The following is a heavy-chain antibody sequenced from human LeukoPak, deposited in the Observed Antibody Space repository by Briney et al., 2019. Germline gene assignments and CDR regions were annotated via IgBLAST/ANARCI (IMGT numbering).Heavy chain of an antibody. Sequence: PGRSLRLSCAASGFTFSSYGMHWVRQAPGKGLEWLAVIWYDGSNKYYADSVKGRFTISRDNSKNTVYLQMNSLRGEDTAVYYCARGEPRGGSVGATGSCWGQGTLVTVSS. J-gene: IGHJ4*02. D-gene: IGHD1-26*01. V-gene: IGHV3-33*01. CDR1: GFTFSSYG. CDR2: IWYDGSNK. CDR3: ARGEPRGGSVGATGSC.